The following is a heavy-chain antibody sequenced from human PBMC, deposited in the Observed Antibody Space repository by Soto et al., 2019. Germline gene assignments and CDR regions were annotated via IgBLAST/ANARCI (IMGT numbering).Heavy chain of an antibody. CDR1: GFTFSSDS. CDR3: ARDPPTGTTLDWFDS. V-gene: IGHV3-21*01. J-gene: IGHJ5*01. D-gene: IGHD1-7*01. CDR2: ISSSGSFM. Sequence: EVQLVESGGGLVKPGGSLRLSCAASGFTFSSDSMGWVRQAPGKGLEWVSSISSSGSFMNYADSVKGRFTISRDNAKNSLYLQMSSLKDEDTAAYYCARDPPTGTTLDWFDSWGQGTLVTVSS.